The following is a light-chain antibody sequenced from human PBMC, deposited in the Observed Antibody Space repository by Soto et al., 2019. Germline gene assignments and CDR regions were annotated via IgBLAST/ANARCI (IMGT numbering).Light chain of an antibody. J-gene: IGKJ3*01. CDR2: DAS. Sequence: DIQMTQSPSSLSASVGDRVTVTCRASEVVGIYLNWYQQKPGKAPKLLIYDASHLETGVPSRFSGSGSVTDFTLTISSLQPEDAATYFCQQYDVAPMTFGPGTKVEI. V-gene: IGKV1-33*01. CDR1: EVVGIY. CDR3: QQYDVAPMT.